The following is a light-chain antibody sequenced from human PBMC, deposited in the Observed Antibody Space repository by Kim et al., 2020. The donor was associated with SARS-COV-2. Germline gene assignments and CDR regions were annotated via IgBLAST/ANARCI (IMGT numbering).Light chain of an antibody. V-gene: IGKV1-39*01. CDR2: GAS. CDR3: QQGYSPPRT. Sequence: DIQMTQSPSSLSASVGDRVSITCRASQNTRTYLNWYQQKPGKAPKLLIYGASTLQSGVPSRFSGSGSGTDFTLTISSLQPEDFATYYCQQGYSPPRTFGQGTKLEI. CDR1: QNTRTY. J-gene: IGKJ2*01.